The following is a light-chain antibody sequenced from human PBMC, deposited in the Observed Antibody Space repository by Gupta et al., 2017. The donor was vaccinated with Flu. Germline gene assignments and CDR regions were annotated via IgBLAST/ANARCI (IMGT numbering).Light chain of an antibody. V-gene: IGKV3-15*01. CDR3: QQYNNWPPVT. J-gene: IGKJ4*01. CDR2: GAS. Sequence: ESATLAGRASQSVSSNLAWYQQKPGQAPRLLIYGASTRATGIPARFSGSGSGTEFTLTISSLQSEDFAVYYCQQYNNWPPVTFGGGTKVEIK. CDR1: QSVSSN.